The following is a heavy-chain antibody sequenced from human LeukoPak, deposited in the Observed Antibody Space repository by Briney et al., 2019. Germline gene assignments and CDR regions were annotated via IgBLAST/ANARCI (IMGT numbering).Heavy chain of an antibody. CDR3: ARGAEYYDFWSGPFGY. D-gene: IGHD3-3*01. CDR2: IIPIFGTA. J-gene: IGHJ4*02. V-gene: IGHV1-69*13. Sequence: ASVKVSCKASGGTFSSYAISWVRQAPGQGLEWMGGIIPIFGTANYAQKFQGRVTITADESTSTAYMELSSLRSEDTAVYYCARGAEYYDFWSGPFGYWGQGTLVTVSS. CDR1: GGTFSSYA.